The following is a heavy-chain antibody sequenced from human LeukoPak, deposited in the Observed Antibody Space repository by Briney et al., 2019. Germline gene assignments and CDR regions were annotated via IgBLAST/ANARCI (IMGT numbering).Heavy chain of an antibody. CDR1: GYTFTGYY. CDR3: ARGNYYDSSGYSPPFDY. CDR2: INPNSGGT. D-gene: IGHD3-22*01. Sequence: ASVKVSCKASGYTFTGYYMHWVRQAPGQGLEWMGRINPNSGGTNYAQEFQGRVTMTRDTSISTAYMELSRLRSDDTAVYYCARGNYYDSSGYSPPFDYWGQGTPVTVSS. V-gene: IGHV1-2*06. J-gene: IGHJ4*02.